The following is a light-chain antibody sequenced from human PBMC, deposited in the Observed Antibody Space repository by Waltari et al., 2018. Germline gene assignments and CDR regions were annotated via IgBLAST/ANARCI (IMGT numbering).Light chain of an antibody. Sequence: SVLTPPPSVSAAPGPTVPISCSASHSNIRKWSVSWYQQPPGAAPTLLIYDNNKRPSGIPDRFSGSASGTSATLGITGLQTGDEADYYCATWDRSLTASHVIFGGGTKLTVL. J-gene: IGLJ2*01. V-gene: IGLV1-51*01. CDR2: DNN. CDR1: HSNIRKWS. CDR3: ATWDRSLTASHVI.